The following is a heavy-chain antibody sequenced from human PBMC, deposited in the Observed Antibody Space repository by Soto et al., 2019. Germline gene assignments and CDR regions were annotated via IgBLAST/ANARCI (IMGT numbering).Heavy chain of an antibody. CDR2: IYYSGSS. D-gene: IGHD2-15*01. Sequence: QVQLQESGPGLVKPSETLSLTCTVSGVSFSTYYWSWIRQAPGKGLEWIGYIYYSGSSNYNPSLKSRVTMSVDTSKNQLSLKLSSVTAADTAVYYCARDQGGPFDYWGQGTLVTVS. CDR1: GVSFSTYY. J-gene: IGHJ4*02. CDR3: ARDQGGPFDY. V-gene: IGHV4-59*01.